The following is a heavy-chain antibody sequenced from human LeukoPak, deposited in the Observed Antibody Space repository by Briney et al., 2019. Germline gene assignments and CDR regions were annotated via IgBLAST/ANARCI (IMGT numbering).Heavy chain of an antibody. D-gene: IGHD2-2*01. J-gene: IGHJ4*02. CDR3: ARSPNIVVVPAAMNY. CDR1: GYTLTSYG. CDR2: IRAYNGNT. Sequence: ASVNVSSMASGYTLTSYGISWVRPAPGQGREWMGWIRAYNGNTNYAQKLQGRVTMTTDTSTSTAYMELRSLRSDDTAVYYCARSPNIVVVPAAMNYWGQGTLVTVSS. V-gene: IGHV1-18*01.